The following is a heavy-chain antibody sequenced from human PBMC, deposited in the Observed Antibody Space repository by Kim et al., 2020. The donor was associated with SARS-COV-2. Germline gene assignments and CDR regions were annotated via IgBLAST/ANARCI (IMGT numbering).Heavy chain of an antibody. D-gene: IGHD3-10*01. V-gene: IGHV3-30*07. CDR3: ARDGEWFGERVFDY. J-gene: IGHJ4*02. Sequence: DSVKGRFTISRDNSKNTLYLQMNSLRAEDTAVYYCARDGEWFGERVFDYWGQGTLVTVSS.